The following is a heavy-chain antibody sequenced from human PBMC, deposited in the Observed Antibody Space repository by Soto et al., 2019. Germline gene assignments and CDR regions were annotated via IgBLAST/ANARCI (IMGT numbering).Heavy chain of an antibody. V-gene: IGHV2-5*02. J-gene: IGHJ4*02. D-gene: IGHD3-22*01. CDR1: GFSFTTDGMG. Sequence: QITLKESGPTLVKPTQTLTLTCTFSGFSFTTDGMGVGWIRQPPGKALEWLALIYWDDDKRYSPSLKSRLTITKDASRNQLVLTLTKMDPADTSTYCCAHLYWAASGSRYYFDYWGQGNLVTVSS. CDR3: AHLYWAASGSRYYFDY. CDR2: IYWDDDK.